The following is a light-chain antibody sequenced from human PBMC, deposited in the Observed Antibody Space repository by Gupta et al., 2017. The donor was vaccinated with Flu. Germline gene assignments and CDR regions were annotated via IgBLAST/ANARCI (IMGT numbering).Light chain of an antibody. CDR3: QQYDGTPFT. V-gene: IGKV4-1*01. J-gene: IGKJ4*01. CDR2: GAS. CDR1: QSGSDRSNSNRY. Sequence: CLGYRATIDSKSSQSGSDRSNSNRYLGWYQQKPGQPPRLLIYGASSRASGVPDRFSGRGSGTDFTLTISSLQAEDVAVYYCQQYDGTPFTFGRGTKVEIK.